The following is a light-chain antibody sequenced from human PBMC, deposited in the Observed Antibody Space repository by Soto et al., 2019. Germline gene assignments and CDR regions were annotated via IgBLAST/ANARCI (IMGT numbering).Light chain of an antibody. CDR2: DVS. Sequence: DIQMTQSPSTLSASIGDRGTITCRASQSINTGLAWYQQKSGKAPKLRIYDVSNLEGGVPSRFSGSGSGTEFTLTISSLQLDDFATYHCQQYQSSATSTFGQGTKVDIK. CDR3: QQYQSSATST. J-gene: IGKJ1*01. CDR1: QSINTG. V-gene: IGKV1-5*01.